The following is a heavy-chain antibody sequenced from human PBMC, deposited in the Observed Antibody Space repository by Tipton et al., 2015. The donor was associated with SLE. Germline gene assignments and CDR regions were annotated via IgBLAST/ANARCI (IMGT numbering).Heavy chain of an antibody. V-gene: IGHV3-23*01. Sequence: SLRLSCTVSGFTFSNYAMSWVRQAPGKGLELVSSISGRSGKTYYTDSVKGRFTISRDNSKNTVYLQMNSLRAEDTALYYCVKDPTAYMIQGVIITPPDYWGQGTLVTVSS. J-gene: IGHJ4*02. D-gene: IGHD3-10*01. CDR1: GFTFSNYA. CDR3: VKDPTAYMIQGVIITPPDY. CDR2: ISGRSGKT.